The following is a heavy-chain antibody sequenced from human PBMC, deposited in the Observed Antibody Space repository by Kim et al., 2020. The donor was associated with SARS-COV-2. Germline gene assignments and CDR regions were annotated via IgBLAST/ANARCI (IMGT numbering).Heavy chain of an antibody. D-gene: IGHD3-9*01. CDR3: AKYYDILTGSGDYFDY. J-gene: IGHJ4*02. V-gene: IGHV3-23*01. Sequence: SVKRQFTISRDQSKNTLSMEMNSLRAEETAVYYCAKYYDILTGSGDYFDYWGQGTLVTVSS.